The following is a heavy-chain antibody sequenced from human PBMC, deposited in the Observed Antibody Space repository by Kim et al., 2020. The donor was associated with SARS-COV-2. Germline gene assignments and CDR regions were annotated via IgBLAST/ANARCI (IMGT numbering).Heavy chain of an antibody. V-gene: IGHV1-58*01. D-gene: IGHD3-10*01. CDR3: AAETGKIWFGEFMGMDV. J-gene: IGHJ6*02. Sequence: SVKVSCKASGFTFTSSAVQWVRQARGQRLEWIGWIVVGSGNTNYAQKFQERVTITRDMSTSTAYMELSSLRSEDTAVYYCAAETGKIWFGEFMGMDVWGQGTTVTVSS. CDR2: IVVGSGNT. CDR1: GFTFTSSA.